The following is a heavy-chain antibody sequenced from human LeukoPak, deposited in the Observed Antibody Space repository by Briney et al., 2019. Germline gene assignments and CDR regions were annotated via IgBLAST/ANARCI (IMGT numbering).Heavy chain of an antibody. D-gene: IGHD2-21*02. J-gene: IGHJ5*02. V-gene: IGHV3-23*01. CDR1: GFPFSNHA. CDR3: VREAGYCASVCLKSNWFDP. Sequence: GGSLRLSCAASGFPFSNHAMSWVRQPPGKGLEWVSAISNGNTYYADSVRGRFTISRDDSKNMVYLHMNSLRDEDTALYYCVREAGYCASVCLKSNWFDPWGQGTLVTVSS. CDR2: ISNGNT.